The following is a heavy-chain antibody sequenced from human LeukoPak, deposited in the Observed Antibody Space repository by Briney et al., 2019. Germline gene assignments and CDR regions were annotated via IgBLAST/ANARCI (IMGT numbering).Heavy chain of an antibody. CDR3: ARDEGYCSSTSCSPALY. CDR1: GYALSNYG. CDR2: IIAYNGNI. Sequence: GASVKVSCKASGYALSNYGITWVRQAPGQGLEWMGWIIAYNGNIHYAQKVQGRVTMTTDTSTSTAYMELRSLRSDDTAVYYCARDEGYCSSTSCSPALYWGQGTLVTVSS. D-gene: IGHD2-2*01. V-gene: IGHV1-18*01. J-gene: IGHJ4*02.